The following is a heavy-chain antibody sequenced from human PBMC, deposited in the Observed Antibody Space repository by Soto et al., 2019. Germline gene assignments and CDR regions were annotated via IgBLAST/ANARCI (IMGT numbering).Heavy chain of an antibody. CDR3: ARGGGVVVPAAIFHYYMDV. D-gene: IGHD2-2*01. Sequence: SETLSLTCAVSGCSISSSNWWSRVRQPPGKGLEWIGEIYHSGSTNYNPSLKSRVTISVDTSKNQFSLKLSSVTAADTAVYYCARGGGVVVPAAIFHYYMDVWGKGTTVTVSS. J-gene: IGHJ6*03. CDR1: GCSISSSNW. CDR2: IYHSGST. V-gene: IGHV4-4*02.